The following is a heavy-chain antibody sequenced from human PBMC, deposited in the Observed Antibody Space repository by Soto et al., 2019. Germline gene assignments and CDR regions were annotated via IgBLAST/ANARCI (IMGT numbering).Heavy chain of an antibody. CDR1: GFTFTSSA. J-gene: IGHJ6*02. V-gene: IGHV1-58*01. CDR3: ATDPYGDYSYYYYGMDV. D-gene: IGHD4-17*01. CDR2: IVVGSGNT. Sequence: SVKVSCKASGFTFTSSAVQWVRQARGQRLEWIGWIVVGSGNTNYAQKFQERVTITRDMSTSTAYMELSSLRSEDTAVYYCATDPYGDYSYYYYGMDVWGQGTTVTVSS.